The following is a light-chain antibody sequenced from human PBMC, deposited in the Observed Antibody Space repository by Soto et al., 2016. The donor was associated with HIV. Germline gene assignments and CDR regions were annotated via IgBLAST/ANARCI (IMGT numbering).Light chain of an antibody. Sequence: DIQMTQFPSTLSSSVGDRVTITCRASQSTASWLAWYQQKAGKAPKLLIYKASSLESGVPSRFSGSGFGTEFTLTISSLQPDDFATYYCQQYNTYPYTFGQGTKLEIK. J-gene: IGKJ2*01. V-gene: IGKV1-5*03. CDR2: KAS. CDR3: QQYNTYPYT. CDR1: QSTASW.